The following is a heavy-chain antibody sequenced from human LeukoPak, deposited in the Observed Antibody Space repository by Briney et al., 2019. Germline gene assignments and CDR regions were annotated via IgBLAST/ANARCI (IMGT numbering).Heavy chain of an antibody. CDR3: ARVGQRFGELLFDY. V-gene: IGHV3-21*01. Sequence: PGGSLRLSCAASGFDFSDYSMNWVRQTTGKGLEWVSSISSSSNDIYYADSLKGRFTISRDNAKSSVYLQMNSLGADDTAVYYCARVGQRFGELLFDYWCQGSLVTVSS. CDR1: GFDFSDYS. J-gene: IGHJ4*02. CDR2: ISSSSNDI. D-gene: IGHD3-10*01.